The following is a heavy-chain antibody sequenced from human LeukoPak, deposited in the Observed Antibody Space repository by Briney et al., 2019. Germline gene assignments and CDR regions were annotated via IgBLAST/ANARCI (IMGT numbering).Heavy chain of an antibody. J-gene: IGHJ4*02. V-gene: IGHV3-53*01. D-gene: IGHD5-12*01. CDR2: IYSGGST. CDR3: ARVIVATILESYFDY. Sequence: GGSLRLSCAASGFTVSSNYMSWVRQAPGKGLEWVSVIYSGGSTYYADSVKGRFTISRDNSKNTLYLQMNSLRAEDTAVYYCARVIVATILESYFDYWGQGALVTVSS. CDR1: GFTVSSNY.